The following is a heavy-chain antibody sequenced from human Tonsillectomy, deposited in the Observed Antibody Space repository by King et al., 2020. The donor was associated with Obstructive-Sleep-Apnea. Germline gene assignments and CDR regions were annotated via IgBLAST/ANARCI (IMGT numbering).Heavy chain of an antibody. CDR3: AKSGGYYYDSSGYYFPVFDY. V-gene: IGHV3-23*04. CDR1: GFTFSSYA. Sequence: VQLVESGGGLVQPGGSLRLSCAASGFTFSSYAMSWVRQAPGKGLEWVSAISGSGGSTYYADSVKGRFTISRDNSKNTLYLQMNSLRAEDTAVYYCAKSGGYYYDSSGYYFPVFDYWGQGTLVTVSS. J-gene: IGHJ4*02. CDR2: ISGSGGST. D-gene: IGHD3-22*01.